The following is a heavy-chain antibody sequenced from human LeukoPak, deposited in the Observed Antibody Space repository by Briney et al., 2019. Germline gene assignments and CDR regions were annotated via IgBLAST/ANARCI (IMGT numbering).Heavy chain of an antibody. CDR2: IIPIFGTA. CDR3: ATVEMATITSDY. D-gene: IGHD5-24*01. Sequence: SVKVSCKAPGGTFSSYAISWVRQAPGQGLEWMGGIIPIFGTANYAQKFQGRVTITADESTSTAYMELSSLRSEDTAVYYCATVEMATITSDYWGQGTLVTVSS. CDR1: GGTFSSYA. J-gene: IGHJ4*02. V-gene: IGHV1-69*13.